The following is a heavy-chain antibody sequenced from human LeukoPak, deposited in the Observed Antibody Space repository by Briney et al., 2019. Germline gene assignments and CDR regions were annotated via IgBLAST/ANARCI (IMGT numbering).Heavy chain of an antibody. D-gene: IGHD1-26*01. J-gene: IGHJ4*02. CDR2: MNPNTGDT. Sequence: EASVKVSCKASGYTFTSYDINWVRQATGQGLEWMGWMNPNTGDTGYAQKFQGRVTMTRNSSIDTAYMELSGLRSEDTAVYYCTRGSLSGSSRDYWGQGTLLTVSS. V-gene: IGHV1-8*02. CDR1: GYTFTSYD. CDR3: TRGSLSGSSRDY.